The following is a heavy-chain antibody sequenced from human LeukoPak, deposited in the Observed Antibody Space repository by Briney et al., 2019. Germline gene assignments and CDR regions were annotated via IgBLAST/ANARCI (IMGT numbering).Heavy chain of an antibody. CDR2: IKSKRDGGAT. Sequence: GGSLRLPCSSSGFTFRDKWMSWVRQSPGKGLEWLGRIKSKRDGGATEYVESVIGRFIISRDDSKETLYLHMNSLKTDDTAMYFCTTDPRYWGQGTLVTVSS. V-gene: IGHV3-15*01. J-gene: IGHJ4*02. CDR3: TTDPRY. CDR1: GFTFRDKW.